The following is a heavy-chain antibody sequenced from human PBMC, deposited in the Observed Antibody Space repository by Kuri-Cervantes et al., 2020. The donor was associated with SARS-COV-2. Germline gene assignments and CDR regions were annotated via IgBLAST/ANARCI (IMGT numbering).Heavy chain of an antibody. D-gene: IGHD2-2*01. CDR2: VNLNSGVT. V-gene: IGHV1-2*02. J-gene: IGHJ5*02. CDR1: GYTFTSYF. Sequence: ASVKVSCKASGYTFTSYFMHWVRQAPGQGLEWMGCVNLNSGVTTYAQKFQGRVTMTRDASISTDYMDLSRLRSDATAVYYCARETELYCSSTSCHPYNWFDPWGQGTLVTVSS. CDR3: ARETELYCSSTSCHPYNWFDP.